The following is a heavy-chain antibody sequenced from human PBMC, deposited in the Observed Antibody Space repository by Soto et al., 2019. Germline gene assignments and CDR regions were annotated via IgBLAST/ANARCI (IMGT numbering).Heavy chain of an antibody. J-gene: IGHJ6*02. CDR2: INSDGSST. CDR3: ARIVVVPAANYYYGMDV. D-gene: IGHD2-2*01. Sequence: GGSLRLSCAASGFTYSSYWMHWVRQAPGKGLVWVSRINSDGSSTSYADSVKGRFTISRDNAKNTLYLQMNSLRAEDTAVYYCARIVVVPAANYYYGMDVWGQGTTVTVSS. V-gene: IGHV3-74*01. CDR1: GFTYSSYW.